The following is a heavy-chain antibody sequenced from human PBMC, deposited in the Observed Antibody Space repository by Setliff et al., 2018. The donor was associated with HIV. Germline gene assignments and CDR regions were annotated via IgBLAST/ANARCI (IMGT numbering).Heavy chain of an antibody. Sequence: SETLSLTCTVSAYSITSGSYYWSWIRQPAGKGLEWIGHIYTSGSTNYNPSLKSRVTISVGTSKNQFSLKLSSVTAADTAVYYCARITYYGGGGVDAFDIWGQGTMVTVSS. CDR2: IYTSGST. J-gene: IGHJ3*02. CDR1: AYSITSGSYY. V-gene: IGHV4-61*09. D-gene: IGHD3-10*01. CDR3: ARITYYGGGGVDAFDI.